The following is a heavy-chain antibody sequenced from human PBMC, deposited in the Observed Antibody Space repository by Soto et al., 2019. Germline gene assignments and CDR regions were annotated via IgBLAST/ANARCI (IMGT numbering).Heavy chain of an antibody. CDR3: AAGGYDTKIDY. V-gene: IGHV4-59*01. J-gene: IGHJ4*02. D-gene: IGHD5-12*01. CDR2: IYYSGST. Sequence: SETLSLTCTVSGGSISSYCWSWIRQPPGKGLEWIGYIYYSGSTNYNPSLKSRVTISVDTSKNQFSLKLSSVTAADTAVYYCAAGGYDTKIDYWGQGTLVTVSS. CDR1: GGSISSYC.